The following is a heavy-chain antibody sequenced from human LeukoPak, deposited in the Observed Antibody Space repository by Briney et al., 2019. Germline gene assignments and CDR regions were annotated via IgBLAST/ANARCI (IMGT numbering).Heavy chain of an antibody. V-gene: IGHV3-23*01. J-gene: IGHJ4*02. Sequence: GGSLRLSCAASGFTFSSYAMSWVRQAPGKGLEWVSAISGSGGSTYYADSVKGRFTISRDNSKNTLYLQMNSLRAEDTAVYYCAKMGGALLWFGELFYWGQGTLVTVSS. D-gene: IGHD3-10*01. CDR3: AKMGGALLWFGELFY. CDR2: ISGSGGST. CDR1: GFTFSSYA.